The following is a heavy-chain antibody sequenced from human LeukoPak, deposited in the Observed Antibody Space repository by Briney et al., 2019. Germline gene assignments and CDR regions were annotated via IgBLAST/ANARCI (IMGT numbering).Heavy chain of an antibody. CDR1: GYSFINYW. J-gene: IGHJ4*02. D-gene: IGHD2/OR15-2a*01. CDR2: IYPGDSDT. CDR3: ARFFLGLVDY. V-gene: IGHV5-51*01. Sequence: GEPLKISCKGSGYSFINYWIGWVRQMPGKGLEWMGIIYPGDSDTRYSPSFQGQVTISADKSIDTAYLQWGSLKASDTAMYYCARFFLGLVDYWGQGTLVTVDS.